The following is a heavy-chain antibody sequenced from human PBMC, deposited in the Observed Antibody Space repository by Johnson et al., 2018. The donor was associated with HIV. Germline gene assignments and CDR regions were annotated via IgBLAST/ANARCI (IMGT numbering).Heavy chain of an antibody. Sequence: VQLVESGGGLVQPGGSLRLSCAASGFIVSNSWMTWVRQAPGKGLEWVSAIYRGGPTYYADSVRGRFTISRDSSENTLYLDMNNLRIEDTAVYYCARDSPPWGARGDIWGQGTMVTVSS. CDR2: IYRGGPT. CDR3: ARDSPPWGARGDI. V-gene: IGHV3-53*01. D-gene: IGHD1-26*01. CDR1: GFIVSNSW. J-gene: IGHJ3*02.